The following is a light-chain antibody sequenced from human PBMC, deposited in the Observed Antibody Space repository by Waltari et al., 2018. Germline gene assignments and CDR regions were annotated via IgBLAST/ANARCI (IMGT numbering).Light chain of an antibody. CDR2: AAF. V-gene: IGKV1-9*01. Sequence: IQLTQSPSSLSASVGDRVTITCRASQGISSYLAWYQQKPGKAPNLLIYAAFTLQSGVPTGVSGSGAGTDVTLTFSSLQPEDFATYYCQKFNTYPLTNGQGTRLEI. CDR3: QKFNTYPLT. CDR1: QGISSY. J-gene: IGKJ5*01.